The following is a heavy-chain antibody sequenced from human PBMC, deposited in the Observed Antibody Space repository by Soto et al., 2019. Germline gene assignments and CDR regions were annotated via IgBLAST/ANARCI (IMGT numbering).Heavy chain of an antibody. V-gene: IGHV3-74*01. CDR3: ATDLEWKIDF. CDR2: INHDGSAT. Sequence: HPGGSLRLSCEASGFAFGSYVMQWARQAPGKGLVWVSRINHDGSATSYADSVKGRFTISRDDAKKTVYLQMNSLRAEDTAVYYCATDLEWKIDFWGQGTLVTVSS. CDR1: GFAFGSYV. J-gene: IGHJ4*02. D-gene: IGHD3-3*01.